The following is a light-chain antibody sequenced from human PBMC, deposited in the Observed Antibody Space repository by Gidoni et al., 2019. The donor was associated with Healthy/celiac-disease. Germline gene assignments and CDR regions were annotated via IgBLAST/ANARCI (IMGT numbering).Light chain of an antibody. V-gene: IGKV1-33*01. CDR3: QQYDNPPLLSLT. CDR1: QDISNY. CDR2: DAS. J-gene: IGKJ4*01. Sequence: DIQMTQSPSSLSASVGDRVTITCQASQDISNYLNWYLQKPGKAPKLLIYDASNLETGVPSRFSGSGSGTDFTFTISSLQPEDIATYYCQQYDNPPLLSLTFGGGTKVEIK.